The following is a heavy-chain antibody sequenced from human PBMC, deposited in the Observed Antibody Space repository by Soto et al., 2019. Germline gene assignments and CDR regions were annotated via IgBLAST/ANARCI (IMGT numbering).Heavy chain of an antibody. CDR1: GGSFTSNNW. D-gene: IGHD1-7*01. CDR3: ASRDPGTSVDY. J-gene: IGHJ4*02. V-gene: IGHV4-4*02. CDR2: IYRTGST. Sequence: QVQLQESGPGLVKPSGTLSLTCAVSGGSFTSNNWWTWVRQPPGQGLEWIGEIYRTGSTNYNPSPKGPVPISLDKSENQFSLKVTSLTAADTAVYYCASRDPGTSVDYWGQGTLVTVSS.